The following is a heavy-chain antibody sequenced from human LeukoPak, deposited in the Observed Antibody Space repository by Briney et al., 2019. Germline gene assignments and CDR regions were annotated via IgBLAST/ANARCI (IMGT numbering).Heavy chain of an antibody. D-gene: IGHD7-27*01. V-gene: IGHV3-21*01. CDR1: GFTFSSYG. CDR3: ARNKLGISEKYMDV. CDR2: ISSSSSYI. Sequence: GGSLRLSCAASGFTFSSYGMSWVRQAPGKGLEWVSSISSSSSYIYYADSVKGRFTISRDNAKNSLYLQMNSLRAEDTAVYYCARNKLGISEKYMDVWGKGTTVTISS. J-gene: IGHJ6*03.